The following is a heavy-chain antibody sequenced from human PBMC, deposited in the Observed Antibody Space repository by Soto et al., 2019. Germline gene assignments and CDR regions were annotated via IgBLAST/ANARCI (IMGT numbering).Heavy chain of an antibody. CDR3: AKTVVAATTSYYYGMDV. CDR2: ISGSGGST. J-gene: IGHJ6*02. CDR1: GFTFSSYA. Sequence: GGSLRLSCAASGFTFSSYAMSWVRQAPGKGLEWVSAISGSGGSTYYADSVKGRFTISRDNSKNTLYLQMNSLRAEDTAVYYCAKTVVAATTSYYYGMDVWGQGTTVTVSS. V-gene: IGHV3-23*01. D-gene: IGHD2-15*01.